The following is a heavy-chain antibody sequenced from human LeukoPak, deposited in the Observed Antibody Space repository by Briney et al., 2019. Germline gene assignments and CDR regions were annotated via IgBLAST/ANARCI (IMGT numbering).Heavy chain of an antibody. CDR1: GFTFSSYA. D-gene: IGHD3-10*02. Sequence: PGGSLRLSCVDSGFTFSSYAMSWVRQVPGKGVEWLSGISDSGGRTYYADSVKGRFTISRDNSKNTLYLQMNSLRAEDTAVYYCASRQGLGWHYVNWGQGTLVTVSS. CDR2: ISDSGGRT. J-gene: IGHJ4*02. V-gene: IGHV3-23*01. CDR3: ASRQGLGWHYVN.